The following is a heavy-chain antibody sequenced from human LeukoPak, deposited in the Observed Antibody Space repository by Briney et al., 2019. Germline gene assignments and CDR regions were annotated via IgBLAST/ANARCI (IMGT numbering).Heavy chain of an antibody. V-gene: IGHV4-61*02. D-gene: IGHD6-13*01. CDR2: IYSSGST. Sequence: PSETLSLTCSVSGGSISSGSYYWSWIRQPAGKGLEWIGRIYSSGSTNYNPSLKSRVTISVDTSKNQFSLKLSSVTAADTAVYYCARRRILSIAAAGTALGIYFDYWGQGTLVTVSS. J-gene: IGHJ4*02. CDR1: GGSISSGSYY. CDR3: ARRRILSIAAAGTALGIYFDY.